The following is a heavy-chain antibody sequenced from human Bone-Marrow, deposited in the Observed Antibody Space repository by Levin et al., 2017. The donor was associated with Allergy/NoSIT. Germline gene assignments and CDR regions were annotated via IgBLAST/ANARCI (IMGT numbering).Heavy chain of an antibody. CDR3: AGSMDV. CDR1: GGSISSGDYY. V-gene: IGHV4-31*03. D-gene: IGHD1-26*01. J-gene: IGHJ6*03. Sequence: SETLSLTCTVSGGSISSGDYYWNWIRQRPGKGLEWIGYKIYSGSTFYNPSLESRVTISEDKSKNQLSLTLSSVTAADTAVYYCAGSMDVWGKGTTVTVSS. CDR2: KIYSGST.